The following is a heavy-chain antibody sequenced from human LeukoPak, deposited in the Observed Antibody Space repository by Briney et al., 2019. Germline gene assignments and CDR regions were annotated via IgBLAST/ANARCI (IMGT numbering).Heavy chain of an antibody. CDR2: ISGSGGST. V-gene: IGHV3-23*01. D-gene: IGHD4-17*01. Sequence: GGSLRLSCAASGFTFSNYAMNWVRQAPGKGLEWVSSISGSGGSTYYADSVKGRFTISRDNSKNTLYVQMNSLRAEDTAVYYCAKWHTVTTVNDAFDMWGQGTMVTVSS. CDR3: AKWHTVTTVNDAFDM. CDR1: GFTFSNYA. J-gene: IGHJ3*02.